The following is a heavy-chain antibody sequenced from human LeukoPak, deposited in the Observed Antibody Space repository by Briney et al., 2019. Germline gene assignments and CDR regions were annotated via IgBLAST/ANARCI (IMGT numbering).Heavy chain of an antibody. CDR2: IYYSGST. J-gene: IGHJ4*02. D-gene: IGHD1-26*01. V-gene: IGHV4-59*12. CDR1: GGSISSYY. Sequence: SETLPLTCTVSGGSISSYYWSWIRQPPGKGLEWIGYIYYSGSTNYNPSLKSRVTISVDTSKNQFSLKLSSVTAADTAVYYCARGWEVGATAGFDYWGQGTLVTVSS. CDR3: ARGWEVGATAGFDY.